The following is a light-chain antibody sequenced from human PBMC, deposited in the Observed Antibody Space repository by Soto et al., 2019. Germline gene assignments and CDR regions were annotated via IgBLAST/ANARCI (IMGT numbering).Light chain of an antibody. J-gene: IGKJ2*01. CDR3: MEGTYWPKT. CDR1: QSFVHSDGNTY. V-gene: IGKV2-30*02. Sequence: DVVLTQSPLSLPVTLGQPASISCRSSQSFVHSDGNTYLHWFQQRPGQSPRRLIYSVSTRDSGVPDRFSGGGSGTDFTLKISRVEAEDVGVYYCMEGTYWPKTFGQGTKLEIK. CDR2: SVS.